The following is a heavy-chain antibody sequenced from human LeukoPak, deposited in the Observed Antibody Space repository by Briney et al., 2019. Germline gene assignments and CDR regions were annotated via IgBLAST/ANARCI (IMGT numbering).Heavy chain of an antibody. J-gene: IGHJ6*02. CDR3: AKGSGSYSHYYYGMDV. CDR2: IYTSGST. D-gene: IGHD1-26*01. CDR1: GGFISSYY. Sequence: SETLSLTCTVSGGFISSYYWSWIRQPAGKGREWIGRIYTSGSTNYNPSLKSRVTVSVDTSKNQMSLKLSSVTAADTAVYYCAKGSGSYSHYYYGMDVWGQGTTVTVSS. V-gene: IGHV4-4*07.